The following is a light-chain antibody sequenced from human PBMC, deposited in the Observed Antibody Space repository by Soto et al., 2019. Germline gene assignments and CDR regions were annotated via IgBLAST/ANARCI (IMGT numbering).Light chain of an antibody. CDR2: DVS. Sequence: DFQMTQSPSSLSASVGDRVTITCRVSQSISTYLNWYQQKSGNAPKLLIYDVSTLQTGVPSRFSGSGSGTDFTLTISSLQPEDFATYYCQQSYISPRTFGQGTKVDIK. CDR1: QSISTY. J-gene: IGKJ1*01. V-gene: IGKV1-39*01. CDR3: QQSYISPRT.